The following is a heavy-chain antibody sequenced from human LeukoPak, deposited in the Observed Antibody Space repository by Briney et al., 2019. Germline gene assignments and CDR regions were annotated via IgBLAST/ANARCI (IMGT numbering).Heavy chain of an antibody. V-gene: IGHV4-38-2*01. CDR3: AGPRGSSNGAFDI. CDR1: GYSISSGYY. CDR2: IYHSGST. J-gene: IGHJ3*02. Sequence: SGTLALTCAVSGYSISSGYYWGWIRQPPGKGLEWIGSIYHSGSTYYNPSLKSRVTISVDTSKNQFSLKLSSVTAADTAVYYCAGPRGSSNGAFDIWGQGTMVTVSS. D-gene: IGHD4-11*01.